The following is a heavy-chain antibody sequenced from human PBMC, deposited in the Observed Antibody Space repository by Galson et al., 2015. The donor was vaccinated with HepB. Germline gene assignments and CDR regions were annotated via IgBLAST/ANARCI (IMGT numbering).Heavy chain of an antibody. Sequence: SLRLSCAASGFSVSTNYMSWVRQAPGKGLEWVSVVYSGGSTYYADSVKGRFTISRDDSKNMLYLQMNSLRAEDTAVYYCARIPYGYYFDYWGQGTLVTVSS. D-gene: IGHD4-17*01. CDR3: ARIPYGYYFDY. V-gene: IGHV3-53*01. CDR2: VYSGGST. J-gene: IGHJ4*02. CDR1: GFSVSTNY.